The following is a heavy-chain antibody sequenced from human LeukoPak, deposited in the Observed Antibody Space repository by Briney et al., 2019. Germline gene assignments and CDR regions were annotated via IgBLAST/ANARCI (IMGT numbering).Heavy chain of an antibody. CDR3: ARGPDPGKVGAAIYCYYGMDV. CDR2: INHSGST. Sequence: PSETLSLTCAVYGGSFSGYYWSWIRQPPGKGLEWIGEINHSGSTNYNPSLKSRVTISVDTSKNQFSLKLSSVTAADTAVYYCARGPDPGKVGAAIYCYYGMDVWGQGTTVTVSS. J-gene: IGHJ6*02. V-gene: IGHV4-34*01. CDR1: GGSFSGYY. D-gene: IGHD1-26*01.